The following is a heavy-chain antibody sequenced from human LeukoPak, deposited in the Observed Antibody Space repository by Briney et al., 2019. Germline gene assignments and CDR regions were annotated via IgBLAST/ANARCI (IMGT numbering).Heavy chain of an antibody. CDR1: GFTFSSYA. D-gene: IGHD2-8*02. J-gene: IGHJ4*02. CDR3: AKDGAKDNRTGSLGHYFDY. CDR2: ISGSSGNA. V-gene: IGHV3-23*01. Sequence: GGSLRLSCAASGFTFSSYAMNWVRQVPEKGLEWVSAISGSSGNANYADSVKGRFTVSRDNSKNTLYLQMISLRAEDTALYYCAKDGAKDNRTGSLGHYFDYWGQGILVILSS.